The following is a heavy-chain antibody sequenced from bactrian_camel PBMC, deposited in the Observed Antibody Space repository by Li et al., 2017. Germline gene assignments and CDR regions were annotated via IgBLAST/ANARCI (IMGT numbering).Heavy chain of an antibody. V-gene: IGHV3-3*01. CDR2: IDLQDGTT. CDR1: KYTYSRTC. CDR3: AAAPWWYKSKCIRPPGNFFS. J-gene: IGHJ6*01. D-gene: IGHD2*01. Sequence: HVQLVESGGGSVQAGDSLRLSCLASKYTYSRTCVGWFRQAPGKEREAVAIIDLQDGTTWYADSVAGRFTISQDAAEKTTYLQMNGLQPNDTSMYLCAAAPWWYKSKCIRPPGNFFSWARGTQVTVS.